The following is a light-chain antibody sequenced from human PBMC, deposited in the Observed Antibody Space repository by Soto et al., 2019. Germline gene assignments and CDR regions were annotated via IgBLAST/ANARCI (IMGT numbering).Light chain of an antibody. J-gene: IGKJ5*01. CDR2: DAS. CDR3: QHADSFPLIT. Sequence: DFQMTQSPSTLSASVGDRVTITCRASESISKWLAWYQQKPGKAPELLISDASSLQSGVPSRFSGSGSGTDFTLTISSLQPEDFATYYCQHADSFPLITFGQGTRLEI. CDR1: ESISKW. V-gene: IGKV1-5*01.